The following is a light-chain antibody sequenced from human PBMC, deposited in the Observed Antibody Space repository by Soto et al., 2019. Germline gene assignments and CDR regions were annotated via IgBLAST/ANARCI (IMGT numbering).Light chain of an antibody. CDR3: QQSYSSTQRK. V-gene: IGKV1-39*01. Sequence: DIQMTQSPSSLSASVGDRITITCRASQSINIYLKWYQQKPGKAPKVLIYGASTLQSGVPSSFSGSGSETDFALTISSLQPEAFATYYYQQSYSSTQRKFGQGTKVEIK. CDR1: QSINIY. J-gene: IGKJ1*01. CDR2: GAS.